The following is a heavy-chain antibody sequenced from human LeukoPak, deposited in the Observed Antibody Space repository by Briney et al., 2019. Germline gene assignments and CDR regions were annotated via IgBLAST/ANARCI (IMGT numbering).Heavy chain of an antibody. J-gene: IGHJ4*02. CDR3: ARSIMVRGVMPLYYFDY. Sequence: GSLRLPCAGSGFTFSTYAMSWVRQAPGKGLEWIGSIYYSGSTYYNPSLKSRVTISVDTSKNQFSLKLSSVTAADTAVYYCARSIMVRGVMPLYYFDYWGQGTLVTVSS. CDR2: IYYSGST. CDR1: GFTFSTYA. D-gene: IGHD3-10*01. V-gene: IGHV4-39*01.